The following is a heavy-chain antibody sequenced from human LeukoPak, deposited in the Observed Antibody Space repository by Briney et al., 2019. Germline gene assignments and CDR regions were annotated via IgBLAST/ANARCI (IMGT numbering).Heavy chain of an antibody. CDR2: ISGSGGST. J-gene: IGHJ4*02. V-gene: IGHV3-23*01. CDR1: GFTFSSYS. CDR3: AKKAAAGLPFDY. D-gene: IGHD6-13*01. Sequence: GGSLRLSCAASGFTFSSYSMNWVRQAPGKGLEWVSAISGSGGSTYYADSVKGRFTISRDNSKNTLYLQMNSLGAEDTAVYYCAKKAAAGLPFDYWGQGTLVTVSS.